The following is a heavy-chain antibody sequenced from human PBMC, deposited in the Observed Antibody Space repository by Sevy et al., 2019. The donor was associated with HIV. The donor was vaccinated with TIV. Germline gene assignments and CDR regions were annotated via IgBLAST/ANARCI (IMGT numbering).Heavy chain of an antibody. Sequence: WGSLRLSCAASGFTFSSYWMSWVRQAPGKGLEWVANIKQDGSEKYYVDSVKGRFTISRDNAKNSLYLQMNSLRAEDTAVYYCARLILELYYYYYGMDVWGQGTTVTVSS. V-gene: IGHV3-7*01. CDR3: ARLILELYYYYYGMDV. J-gene: IGHJ6*02. CDR1: GFTFSSYW. CDR2: IKQDGSEK. D-gene: IGHD2-15*01.